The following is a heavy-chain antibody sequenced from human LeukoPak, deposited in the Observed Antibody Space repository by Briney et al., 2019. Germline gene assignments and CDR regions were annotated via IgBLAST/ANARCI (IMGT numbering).Heavy chain of an antibody. Sequence: PGGSLRLSCAASGFTFSSYWMSWVRQAPGKGLEWVANIKQDGSEKYYVDSVKGRFTISRDNAKNSLYLQMNSLRAEDTAVYYCAKEGRSPVRAFDYWGQGTLVTVSS. CDR3: AKEGRSPVRAFDY. J-gene: IGHJ4*02. CDR2: IKQDGSEK. CDR1: GFTFSSYW. D-gene: IGHD3-10*01. V-gene: IGHV3-7*01.